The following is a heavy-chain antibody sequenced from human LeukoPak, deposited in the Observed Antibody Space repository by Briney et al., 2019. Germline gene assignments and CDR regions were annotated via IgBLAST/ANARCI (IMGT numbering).Heavy chain of an antibody. J-gene: IGHJ3*02. D-gene: IGHD1-1*01. Sequence: SQTLSLTCTVSGDSLTTDDSFWSWIRQFPGKGLEWIGYIHYRGTTNYNPSLKSRLSMSIDMSKDQFSLNLTSVTAADTAIYYCARDGYINDAFDIWGQGVVVTVSS. CDR1: GDSLTTDDSF. CDR2: IHYRGTT. CDR3: ARDGYINDAFDI. V-gene: IGHV4-31*03.